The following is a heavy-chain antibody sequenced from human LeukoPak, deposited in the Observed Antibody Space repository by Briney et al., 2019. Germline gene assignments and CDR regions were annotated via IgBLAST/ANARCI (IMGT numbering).Heavy chain of an antibody. V-gene: IGHV3-21*01. J-gene: IGHJ4*02. Sequence: GGSLRLSCAASGFTFSSYAMSWVRQAPGKGLEWVSSISSSSSYIYYADSVKGRFTISRDNAKNSLYLQMNSLRAEDTAVYYCAKDPSSGWSDSVFDYWGQGTLVTVSS. CDR1: GFTFSSYA. D-gene: IGHD6-19*01. CDR2: ISSSSSYI. CDR3: AKDPSSGWSDSVFDY.